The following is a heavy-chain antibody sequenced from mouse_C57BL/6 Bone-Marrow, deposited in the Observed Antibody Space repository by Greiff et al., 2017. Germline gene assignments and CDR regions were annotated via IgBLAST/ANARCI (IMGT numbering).Heavy chain of an antibody. D-gene: IGHD2-13*01. V-gene: IGHV1-69*01. J-gene: IGHJ1*03. Sequence: QVQLQQPGAELVMPGASVKLSCKASGYTFTSYWMHWVKQRPGQGLEWIGEIDPSDSYTNYNQKFKGKSTLTVDKSSSTAYMQLSSLTSEDSAVYYCARWCDWFYWYFDVWGTGTTVTVSS. CDR3: ARWCDWFYWYFDV. CDR1: GYTFTSYW. CDR2: IDPSDSYT.